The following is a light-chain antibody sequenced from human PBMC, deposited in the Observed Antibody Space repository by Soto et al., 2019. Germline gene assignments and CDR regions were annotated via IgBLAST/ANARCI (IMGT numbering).Light chain of an antibody. CDR3: QQYTKWPLT. CDR1: QSVYSN. Sequence: EIVMTQCPATLSVSPGERATLSCRASQSVYSNLAWYQQKPGQAPRLLIYHASTRATGIPARFSGGGSGTEFTLTISSLQSEDFAVYYCQQYTKWPLTFGGGTKVEIK. V-gene: IGKV3-15*01. J-gene: IGKJ4*01. CDR2: HAS.